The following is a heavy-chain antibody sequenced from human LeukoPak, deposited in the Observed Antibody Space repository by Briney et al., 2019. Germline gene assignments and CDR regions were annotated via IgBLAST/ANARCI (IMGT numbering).Heavy chain of an antibody. V-gene: IGHV3-23*01. D-gene: IGHD4-17*01. J-gene: IGHJ4*02. Sequence: GGSLRLSCAASGFTFSSYAMSWVRQAPGKGLEWVSAISGSGGSTYYADSVKGRFTISRDNSKNMLYLQMNSLRAEDTAVYYCAKDTHYGDYAYWGQGTLVTVSS. CDR2: ISGSGGST. CDR1: GFTFSSYA. CDR3: AKDTHYGDYAY.